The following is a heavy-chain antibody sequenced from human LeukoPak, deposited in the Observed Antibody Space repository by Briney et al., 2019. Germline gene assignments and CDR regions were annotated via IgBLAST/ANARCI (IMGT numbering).Heavy chain of an antibody. Sequence: GGSLRLSCAASGFTFDDYGMSWVRQAPGKGLEWVSGINWNGGSTGYADSVKGRFTISRDNAKNSLYLQMNSLRAEDTALYYCARDGLRYFDWLLYCFDYWGQGNLVTVSS. V-gene: IGHV3-20*04. CDR2: INWNGGST. J-gene: IGHJ4*02. D-gene: IGHD3-9*01. CDR1: GFTFDDYG. CDR3: ARDGLRYFDWLLYCFDY.